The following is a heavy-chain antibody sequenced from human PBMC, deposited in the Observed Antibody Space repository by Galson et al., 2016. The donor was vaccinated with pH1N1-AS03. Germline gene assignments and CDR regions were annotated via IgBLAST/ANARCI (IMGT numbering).Heavy chain of an antibody. CDR1: GGSISSYY. D-gene: IGHD6-13*01. Sequence: LSLTCTVSGGSISSYYWTWIRQPPGKGLEWIGHIYYSGGTNYNPSLKSRVTISADTSKNQFSLKLSSVTAADTAVYYCARFRSSWTVYYGLDVWGQGTTVTVSS. V-gene: IGHV4-59*01. J-gene: IGHJ6*02. CDR2: IYYSGGT. CDR3: ARFRSSWTVYYGLDV.